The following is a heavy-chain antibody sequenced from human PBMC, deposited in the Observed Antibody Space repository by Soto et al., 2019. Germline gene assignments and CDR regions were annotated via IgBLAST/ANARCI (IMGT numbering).Heavy chain of an antibody. CDR1: GYSFINYW. Sequence: ESLKISCQASGYSFINYWIGWVRQMPGKGLEWMAIINPGNSETRYSPSFQGQVTVSADKSLSTVYLQWSSLKASDTAMYFCARPQLNNVDSWGRGTLVTVSS. CDR2: INPGNSET. J-gene: IGHJ4*02. D-gene: IGHD1-1*01. CDR3: ARPQLNNVDS. V-gene: IGHV5-51*01.